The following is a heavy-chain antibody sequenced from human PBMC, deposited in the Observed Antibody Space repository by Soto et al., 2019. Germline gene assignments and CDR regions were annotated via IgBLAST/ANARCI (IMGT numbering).Heavy chain of an antibody. V-gene: IGHV1-69*02. Sequence: QVQLVQSGAEVKKPGSSVKVSCKASGGTFSSYTISWVRQAPGQGLEWMGRIIPILGIANYAQKFQGRVTITADKATSTDYMELSSLRSEDTAVYYCAGGGGGIYGSGSYSAYWFDPWGQGTLVTVSS. D-gene: IGHD3-10*01. CDR2: IIPILGIA. CDR1: GGTFSSYT. CDR3: AGGGGGIYGSGSYSAYWFDP. J-gene: IGHJ5*02.